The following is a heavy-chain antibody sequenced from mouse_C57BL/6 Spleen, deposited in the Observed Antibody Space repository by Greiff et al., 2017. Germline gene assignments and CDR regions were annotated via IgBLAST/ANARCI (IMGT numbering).Heavy chain of an antibody. CDR2: IEPETGGT. Sequence: QVQLKESGAELVRPGASVTLSCKASGYTFTDYEMHWVKQTPVHGLEWIGAIEPETGGTAYNQKFKGKAILTADKSSSTAYMELRSLTSEDSAVYYCTRSLSMVTNAMDYWGQGTSVTVSS. V-gene: IGHV1-15*01. J-gene: IGHJ4*01. CDR3: TRSLSMVTNAMDY. D-gene: IGHD2-2*01. CDR1: GYTFTDYE.